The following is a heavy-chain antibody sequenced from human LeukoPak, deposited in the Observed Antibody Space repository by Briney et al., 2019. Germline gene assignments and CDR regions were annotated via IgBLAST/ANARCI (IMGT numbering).Heavy chain of an antibody. J-gene: IGHJ4*02. Sequence: PGGSLRLSCAASGFTFSSYEMNWVRQAPGKGLEWVSGIGGYDHSTYYADSLKGRFTISKDTSKNTLYLQMNSLRPGDTAVYFCAKDSHNGYFDYWGQGTLVTVSS. V-gene: IGHV3-23*01. CDR2: IGGYDHST. CDR1: GFTFSSYE. D-gene: IGHD2-8*01. CDR3: AKDSHNGYFDY.